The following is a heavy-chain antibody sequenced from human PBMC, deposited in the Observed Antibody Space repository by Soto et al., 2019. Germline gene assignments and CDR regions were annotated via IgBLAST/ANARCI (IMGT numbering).Heavy chain of an antibody. CDR3: ARVTDIVATIFDY. CDR2: IHHTGNP. V-gene: IGHV4-4*02. CDR1: GTSVSSTFW. J-gene: IGHJ4*02. Sequence: PSETLSLTCAVSGTSVSSTFWWTWVRQAPGKGLEWIGEIHHTGNPKYNPSLKSRVTISVDTSKNQFSLKLSSVTAADTAVYYCARVTDIVATIFDYWGQGTLVTVS. D-gene: IGHD5-12*01.